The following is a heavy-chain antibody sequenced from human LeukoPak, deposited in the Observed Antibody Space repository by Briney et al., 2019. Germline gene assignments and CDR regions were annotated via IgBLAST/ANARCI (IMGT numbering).Heavy chain of an antibody. J-gene: IGHJ4*02. CDR2: IIPILGIA. V-gene: IGHV1-69*04. D-gene: IGHD6-19*01. CDR1: GGTFSSYA. Sequence: SVKVSCKASGGTFSSYAISWVRQAPGQGLEWMGRIIPILGIANYAQKLQGRVTMTTDTSTSTAYMELRSLRSDDTAVYYCARGGSGWYLTYDYWGQGTLVTVSS. CDR3: ARGGSGWYLTYDY.